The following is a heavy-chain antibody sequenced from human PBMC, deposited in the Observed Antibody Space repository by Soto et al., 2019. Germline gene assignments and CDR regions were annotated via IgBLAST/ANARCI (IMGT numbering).Heavy chain of an antibody. CDR3: AHKAPLPASLVTFDV. CDR2: IYWDDDK. V-gene: IGHV2-5*02. Sequence: QITLKESGPTLVKPTQTLTLTCTFSGFSLSSPGVRVGWIRQPPGKALEWLALIYWDDDKLYSPSLRSRLTITRDASNTQVLLTTTNMSPVDTSTYYCAHKAPLPASLVTFDVWGQGTIVPCSA. D-gene: IGHD2-15*01. CDR1: GFSLSSPGVR. J-gene: IGHJ3*01.